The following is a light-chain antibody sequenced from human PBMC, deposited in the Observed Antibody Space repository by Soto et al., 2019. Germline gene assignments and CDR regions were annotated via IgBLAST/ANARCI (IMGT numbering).Light chain of an antibody. Sequence: DIQMTQNPSSPSASVGDSVTVTCRASQPIGTSLHWYQQKAGKAPRVLISSASRLQSGVSSRFSGSGSGTHFTLTISSLRPEDSASYYCLQGYNSFWTFGQGAKVDIK. CDR2: SAS. CDR1: QPIGTS. V-gene: IGKV1-39*01. J-gene: IGKJ1*01. CDR3: LQGYNSFWT.